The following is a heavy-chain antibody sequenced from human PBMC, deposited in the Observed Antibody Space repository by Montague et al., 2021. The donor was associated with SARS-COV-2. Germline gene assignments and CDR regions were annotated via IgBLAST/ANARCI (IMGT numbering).Heavy chain of an antibody. J-gene: IGHJ4*02. CDR2: IFYRGTT. CDR1: GDSMTYFY. Sequence: SETLSLTCTVSGDSMTYFYWSWIRQTPEKGLEWIGYIFYRGTTKYNPSLESRVTITVDTSKDQFYLKFNSVTAADTAVYYCARGATRTFDYWGQGTRVTVSS. V-gene: IGHV4-59*01. D-gene: IGHD1-1*01. CDR3: ARGATRTFDY.